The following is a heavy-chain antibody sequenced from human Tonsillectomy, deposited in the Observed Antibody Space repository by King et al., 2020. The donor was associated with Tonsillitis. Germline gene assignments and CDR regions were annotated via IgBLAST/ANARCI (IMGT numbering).Heavy chain of an antibody. J-gene: IGHJ6*02. D-gene: IGHD3-9*01. V-gene: IGHV4-59*01. CDR3: ARVFAGFRQTHYDILTGLGRRYYYYGMDV. CDR2: IYYSGST. CDR1: GGSISSYY. Sequence: VQLQESGPGLVKPSETLSLTCTVSGGSISSYYWSWIRQPPGKGLEWIGYIYYSGSTNYNPSLKSRVTISVDTSKNQFSLKLSSVTAADTAVYYCARVFAGFRQTHYDILTGLGRRYYYYGMDVWGQGTTVTVSS.